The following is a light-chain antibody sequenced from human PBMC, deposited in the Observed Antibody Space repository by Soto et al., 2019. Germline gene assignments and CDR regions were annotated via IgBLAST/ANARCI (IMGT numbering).Light chain of an antibody. Sequence: EMVMTQSPATLSVSPGERATLSCRASQSVSNNLAWYQQKPGQAPRLLIYGASTRATGIPARFSGSGSGTEVTLTISSLQSEDFAVYHCQQYNDWPPLTFGGGTKVEIK. J-gene: IGKJ4*01. CDR1: QSVSNN. V-gene: IGKV3-15*01. CDR3: QQYNDWPPLT. CDR2: GAS.